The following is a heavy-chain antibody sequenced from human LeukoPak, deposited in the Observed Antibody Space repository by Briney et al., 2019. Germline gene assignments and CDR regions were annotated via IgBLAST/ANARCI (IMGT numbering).Heavy chain of an antibody. Sequence: GGSLRLSCAASGFTFSSYWMSWVRQAPGKGLEWVANINQDGGETYYVDSVKGRFTIPRDNSKNTLYLQMNSLRAEDTAVYYCAKVYYDSSGYYQYYFDYWGQGTLVTVSS. J-gene: IGHJ4*02. CDR3: AKVYYDSSGYYQYYFDY. V-gene: IGHV3-7*03. D-gene: IGHD3-22*01. CDR1: GFTFSSYW. CDR2: INQDGGET.